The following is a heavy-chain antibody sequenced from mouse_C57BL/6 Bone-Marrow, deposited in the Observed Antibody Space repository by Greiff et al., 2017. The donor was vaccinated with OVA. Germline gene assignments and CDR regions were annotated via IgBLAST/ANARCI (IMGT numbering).Heavy chain of an antibody. Sequence: VQLQQSGAELVRPGTSVKVSCKASGYAFTNYLIEWVKQRPGQGLEWIGVINPGSGGTNYNEKFKGKATLTADKSSSTAYMQLSSLTSEDSAVYFCARLYGNYLDYWGQGTSVTVSS. CDR3: ARLYGNYLDY. J-gene: IGHJ4*01. CDR2: INPGSGGT. V-gene: IGHV1-54*01. CDR1: GYAFTNYL. D-gene: IGHD2-1*01.